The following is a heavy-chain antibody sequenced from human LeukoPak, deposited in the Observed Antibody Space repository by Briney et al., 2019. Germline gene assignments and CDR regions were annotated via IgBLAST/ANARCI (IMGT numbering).Heavy chain of an antibody. Sequence: GASVKVSCKASGYTFTSYGISWVRQAPGQGLEWMGWISAYNGNTNYAQKLQGRVTMTTDTSTSAAYMELRSLRSDDTAVYYCARDSDIVVVVAARAFDIWGQGTMVTVSS. V-gene: IGHV1-18*01. CDR3: ARDSDIVVVVAARAFDI. J-gene: IGHJ3*02. D-gene: IGHD2-15*01. CDR1: GYTFTSYG. CDR2: ISAYNGNT.